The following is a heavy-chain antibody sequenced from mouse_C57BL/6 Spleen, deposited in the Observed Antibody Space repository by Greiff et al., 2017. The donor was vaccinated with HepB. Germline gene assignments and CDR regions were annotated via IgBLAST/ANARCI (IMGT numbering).Heavy chain of an antibody. CDR3: TRLRSSWFAY. V-gene: IGHV6-6*01. Sequence: EVQGVESGGGLVQPGGSMKLSCAASGFTFSDAWMDWVRQSPEKGLEWVAEIRNKANNHATYYAESVKGRFTISRDDSKSSVYLQMNSLRAEDTGIYYCTRLRSSWFAYWGQGTLVTVSA. CDR2: IRNKANNHAT. CDR1: GFTFSDAW. J-gene: IGHJ3*01.